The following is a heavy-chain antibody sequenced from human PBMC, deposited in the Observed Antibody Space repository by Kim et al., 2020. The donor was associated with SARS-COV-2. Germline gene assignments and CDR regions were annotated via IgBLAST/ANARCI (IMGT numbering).Heavy chain of an antibody. D-gene: IGHD6-13*01. V-gene: IGHV3-30*02. CDR3: AKDVRAEAAAFES. CDR2: VRNDGINK. CDR1: GFSFSTYG. J-gene: IGHJ4*02. Sequence: GGSLRLSCAASGFSFSTYGMHWVRQAPGKGPEWVAVVRNDGINKYYGDSVRGRFTISRDNSRNTVHLEMNSLRAEDTAVYYCAKDVRAEAAAFESWGQGTLVTVSS.